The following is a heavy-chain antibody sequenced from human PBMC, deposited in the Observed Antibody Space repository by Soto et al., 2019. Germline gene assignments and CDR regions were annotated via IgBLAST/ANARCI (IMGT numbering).Heavy chain of an antibody. CDR3: ARDGKIDCSGGSCYVMVGGEY. Sequence: ASVKVSCKASGYTFTSYGISWVRQAPGQGLEWMGWISAYNGNTNYAQKLQGRVTMTTDTSTSTAYMELRSLRSDDTAVYYCARDGKIDCSGGSCYVMVGGEYWGQGTMVTVSS. D-gene: IGHD2-15*01. CDR2: ISAYNGNT. CDR1: GYTFTSYG. V-gene: IGHV1-18*04. J-gene: IGHJ4*02.